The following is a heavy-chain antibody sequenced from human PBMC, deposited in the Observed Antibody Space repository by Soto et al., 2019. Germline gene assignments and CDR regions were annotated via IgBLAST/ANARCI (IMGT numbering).Heavy chain of an antibody. CDR3: ARAPSFVDTASDY. J-gene: IGHJ4*02. CDR2: TRNKANSYTT. Sequence: GGSLRLSCAASGFTFSDHYMDWVRQAPGKGLEWVGRTRNKANSYTTEYAASVKGRFTISRDDSKNSLYLQMNSLKTEDTAVYYCARAPSFVDTASDYWGQGTLVTVSS. CDR1: GFTFSDHY. D-gene: IGHD5-18*01. V-gene: IGHV3-72*01.